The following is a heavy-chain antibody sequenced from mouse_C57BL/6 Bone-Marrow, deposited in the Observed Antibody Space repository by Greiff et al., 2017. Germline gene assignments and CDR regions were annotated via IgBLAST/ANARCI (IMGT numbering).Heavy chain of an antibody. J-gene: IGHJ4*01. Sequence: VQLQQSGAELVRPGTSVKMSCKASGYTFTNYWIGWAKQRPGHGLEWIGDIYPGGGYTNYNEKFKGKAKLTADKSSSTAYMQFSSLTSEDSAIYYCARFSCSDSSYAMDYWGQGTSVTVSS. CDR2: IYPGGGYT. V-gene: IGHV1-63*01. CDR3: ARFSCSDSSYAMDY. CDR1: GYTFTNYW. D-gene: IGHD1-1*01.